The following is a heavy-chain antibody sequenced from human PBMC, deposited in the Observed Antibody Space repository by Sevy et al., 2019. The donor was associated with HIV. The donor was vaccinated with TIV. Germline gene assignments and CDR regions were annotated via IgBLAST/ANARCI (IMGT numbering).Heavy chain of an antibody. CDR2: VSYDGSSK. Sequence: GGSLRLSCVGSGFTFRNFGVHWLRQAPGKGLEWLSVVSYDGSSKYYVDSVKGRFIVSRDNSKNTLYLQMNSLRTEDTAVYYCARGSSGDYYYYGVDVWGQGTTVTVSS. CDR1: GFTFRNFG. J-gene: IGHJ6*02. V-gene: IGHV3-30*03. CDR3: ARGSSGDYYYYGVDV. D-gene: IGHD3-10*01.